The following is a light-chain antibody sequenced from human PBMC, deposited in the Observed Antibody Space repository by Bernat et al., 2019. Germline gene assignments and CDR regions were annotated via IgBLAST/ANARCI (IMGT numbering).Light chain of an antibody. J-gene: IGLJ1*01. CDR3: QVWDRSGDHYV. CDR2: DDS. CDR1: NIGAKD. Sequence: SYVLTQPPSVSVAPGKTASISCGGDNIGAKDVHWYQQKPGQAPVLVVYDDSGRPSGLPERFSGSNSGNTATLTISGVEAGDEADYFCQVWDRSGDHYVFGTGTMVTVL. V-gene: IGLV3-21*03.